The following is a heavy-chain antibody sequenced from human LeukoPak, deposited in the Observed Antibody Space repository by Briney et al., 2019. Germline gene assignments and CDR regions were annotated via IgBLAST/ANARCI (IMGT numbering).Heavy chain of an antibody. CDR1: GFTFSSYG. CDR2: IRYDGSNK. D-gene: IGHD3-22*01. CDR3: ARDPTHYRVWDYYETIGLSY. Sequence: GGSLRLSCAASGFTFSSYGMHWVRQAPGKGLEWVAFIRYDGSNKYYADSVKGRFTISRDNSKNTLNLQMNSLRAEDTAVYYCARDPTHYRVWDYYETIGLSYWGQGTLVTVSS. V-gene: IGHV3-30*02. J-gene: IGHJ4*02.